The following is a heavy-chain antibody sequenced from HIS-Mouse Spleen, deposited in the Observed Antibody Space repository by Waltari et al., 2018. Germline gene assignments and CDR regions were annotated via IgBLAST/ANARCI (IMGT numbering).Heavy chain of an antibody. J-gene: IGHJ3*02. Sequence: EVQLVESGGGLIQPGGSLRLSCAASGFTVSSNYMSWVRQSPGKGLEWVSVIYSGGSTYYADSVKGRFTISRDNSKNTLYLQMNSLRAEDTAVYYCARDHNWNDGYDAFDIWGQGTMVTVSS. D-gene: IGHD1-20*01. CDR2: IYSGGST. CDR1: GFTVSSNY. CDR3: ARDHNWNDGYDAFDI. V-gene: IGHV3-53*01.